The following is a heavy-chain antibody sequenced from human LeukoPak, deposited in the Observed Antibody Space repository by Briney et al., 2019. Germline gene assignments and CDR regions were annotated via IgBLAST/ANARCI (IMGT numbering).Heavy chain of an antibody. V-gene: IGHV1-18*01. D-gene: IGHD1-26*01. CDR1: GYTFTIYG. Sequence: ASVKVSCKTSGYTFTIYGVSWVRQAPGQGLEWMGWISPYNGNTDYAQKLQGRVTMTTDTSTSTAYMELRSLTSDDTAVYYCARVVGLNEWEPHYWGQGTLVSVSS. CDR3: ARVVGLNEWEPHY. J-gene: IGHJ4*02. CDR2: ISPYNGNT.